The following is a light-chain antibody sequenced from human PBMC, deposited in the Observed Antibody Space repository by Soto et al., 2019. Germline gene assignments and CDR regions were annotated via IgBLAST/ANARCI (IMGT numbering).Light chain of an antibody. V-gene: IGKV3-15*01. CDR2: GAS. Sequence: EVVLTQCPATLSLSPGERATLSGRASQSISSSYLAWYQQKPGQAPRLLIYGASTRATGIPARFSGSGSGTEFTLTISSLQSEDFAVYYCQQYNNWPPWTFGQG. CDR3: QQYNNWPPWT. J-gene: IGKJ1*01. CDR1: QSISSSY.